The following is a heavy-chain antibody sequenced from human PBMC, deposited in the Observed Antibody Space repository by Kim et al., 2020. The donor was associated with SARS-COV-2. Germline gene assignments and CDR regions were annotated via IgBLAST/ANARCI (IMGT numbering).Heavy chain of an antibody. CDR2: IYYSGST. D-gene: IGHD3-22*01. V-gene: IGHV4-59*01. CDR1: GGSISSYY. Sequence: SETLSLTCTVSGGSISSYYWSWIRQPPGKGLEWIGYIYYSGSTNYNPSLKSRVTISVDTSKNQFSLKLSSVTAADTAVYYCARDRTYDSSGSHGWWFDPWGQGTLVTVSS. J-gene: IGHJ5*02. CDR3: ARDRTYDSSGSHGWWFDP.